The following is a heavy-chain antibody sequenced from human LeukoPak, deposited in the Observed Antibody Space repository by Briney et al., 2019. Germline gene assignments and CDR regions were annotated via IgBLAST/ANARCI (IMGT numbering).Heavy chain of an antibody. J-gene: IGHJ4*02. CDR1: GFTFNNYW. CDR2: IKQDGSEK. CDR3: ARGMDY. Sequence: PGGSLRLSCAASGFTFNNYWMTLVRQAPGKGLEWVANIKQDGSEKYYVDSVKGRFTISRDNAKNSLYLQMNSLRAEDTAMYYCARGMDYWGQGTLVTVSS. V-gene: IGHV3-7*03.